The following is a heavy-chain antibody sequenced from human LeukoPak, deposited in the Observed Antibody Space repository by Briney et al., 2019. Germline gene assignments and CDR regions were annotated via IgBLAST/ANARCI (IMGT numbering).Heavy chain of an antibody. Sequence: GGSLRLSWAASGFFFSSYAMRWVRQARGKGVEGVSANSGSGGSTYYADSVKGRFTISRDNSKNTLYLQMNSLRAEDTAVYYCAKDGVRGVSGYYFDYWGRGTLVTVSS. V-gene: IGHV3-23*01. D-gene: IGHD3-10*01. CDR1: GFFFSSYA. CDR2: NSGSGGST. J-gene: IGHJ4*02. CDR3: AKDGVRGVSGYYFDY.